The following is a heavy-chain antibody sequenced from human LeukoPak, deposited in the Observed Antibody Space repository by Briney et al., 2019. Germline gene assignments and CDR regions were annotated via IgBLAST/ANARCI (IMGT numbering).Heavy chain of an antibody. D-gene: IGHD6-19*01. J-gene: IGHJ4*02. CDR3: ARDGSGYSSGGFDY. CDR1: GFTFSSYE. CDR2: ISSSGSTI. V-gene: IGHV3-48*03. Sequence: GGSLRLSXAASGFTFSSYEMNWVRQAPGKGLEWVSYISSSGSTIYYADSVKGRFTISRDNAKNSLYLQMNSLRAEDTAVYYCARDGSGYSSGGFDYWGQGTLVTVSS.